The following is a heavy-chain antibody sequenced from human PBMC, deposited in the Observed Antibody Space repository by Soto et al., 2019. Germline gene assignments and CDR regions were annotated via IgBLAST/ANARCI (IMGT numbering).Heavy chain of an antibody. D-gene: IGHD2-2*01. CDR3: ARLDCSGTSCRSDAFDI. V-gene: IGHV4-34*01. Sequence: QVQLQQWGAGLLKPSETLSLTCAVYGGSFSGYYWSWIRQPPGKGLEWIGEINHSGSTNYNPSLRRRVTKSVXXAXHXXALKLSSVTAADTAVYYCARLDCSGTSCRSDAFDIWGQGTMVTVSS. J-gene: IGHJ3*02. CDR2: INHSGST. CDR1: GGSFSGYY.